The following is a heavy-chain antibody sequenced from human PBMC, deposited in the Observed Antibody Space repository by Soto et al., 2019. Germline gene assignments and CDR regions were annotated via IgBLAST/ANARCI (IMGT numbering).Heavy chain of an antibody. CDR2: ISGSGGST. V-gene: IGHV3-23*01. CDR1: GFTFSSYA. D-gene: IGHD6-6*01. J-gene: IGHJ5*02. CDR3: AKASASSSRRGWFDP. Sequence: PGGSLRLSCAASGFTFSSYAMSWVRQAPGKGLEWVSAISGSGGSTYYADSVKGRFTISRDNSKNTLYLQMNSLRAEDTAVYYCAKASASSSRRGWFDPWGQGTLVTVSS.